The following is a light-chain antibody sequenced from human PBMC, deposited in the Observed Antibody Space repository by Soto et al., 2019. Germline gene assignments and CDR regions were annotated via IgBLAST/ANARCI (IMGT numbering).Light chain of an antibody. CDR1: QSVNSN. CDR3: QQYNNWWT. CDR2: GAS. J-gene: IGKJ1*01. Sequence: EIVMTQSPATLSVSPGERATLSCRASQSVNSNLAWYQQKPGQAPRLLIYGASTRATGIPARFSGSGSETAFTLTISSLHSEDFAVYYCQQYNNWWTFGQGTKVEIK. V-gene: IGKV3-15*01.